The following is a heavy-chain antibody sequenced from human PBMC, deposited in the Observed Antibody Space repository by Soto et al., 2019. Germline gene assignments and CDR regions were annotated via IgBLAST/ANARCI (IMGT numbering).Heavy chain of an antibody. D-gene: IGHD3-3*01. J-gene: IGHJ6*03. Sequence: QVQLVESGGGVVQPGRSLRLSCTASGFTFNTYGMHWVRQAPGKGLEWVAYISYRGSDQYYADSVKGRFTISRDNSKSTMYLQLDSLRPEDTAVYYCAKDGWEWFSVGYYVDVWGKGTAVTVSS. CDR1: GFTFNTYG. CDR2: ISYRGSDQ. CDR3: AKDGWEWFSVGYYVDV. V-gene: IGHV3-30*18.